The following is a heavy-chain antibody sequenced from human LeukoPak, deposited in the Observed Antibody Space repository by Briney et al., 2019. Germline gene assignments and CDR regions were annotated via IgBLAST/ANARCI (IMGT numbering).Heavy chain of an antibody. J-gene: IGHJ4*02. Sequence: PGGSLGLSCAASGFTFSSNAMSWVRQAPGKGLEWVSAISGSGGSTYYADSVKGRFTISRDNSKNTLYLQMNSLRAEDTAVYYCAKSHPGIRIAAASSDYWGQGTLVTVSS. D-gene: IGHD6-13*01. CDR3: AKSHPGIRIAAASSDY. CDR2: ISGSGGST. CDR1: GFTFSSNA. V-gene: IGHV3-23*01.